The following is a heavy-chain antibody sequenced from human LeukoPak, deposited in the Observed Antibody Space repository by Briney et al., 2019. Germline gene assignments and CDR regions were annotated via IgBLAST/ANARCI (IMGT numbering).Heavy chain of an antibody. J-gene: IGHJ4*02. CDR3: ARDPATTVVTLDY. CDR2: ISSSSSTI. Sequence: PGGSLRLSCAASGFTFSRYTMNWVRQAPGKGLEWISYISSSSSTIYYADSVKGRFTISRDNAQNSLYLQMNSLRAEDTAVYYCARDPATTVVTLDYWGKGTLVTVSS. CDR1: GFTFSRYT. D-gene: IGHD4-23*01. V-gene: IGHV3-48*01.